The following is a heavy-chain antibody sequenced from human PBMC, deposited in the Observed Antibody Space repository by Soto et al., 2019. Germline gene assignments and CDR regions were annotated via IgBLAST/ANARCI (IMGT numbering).Heavy chain of an antibody. Sequence: EVQLVESGGGLVQPGGSLRLSCEASGFTLSTFWMSWVRQAPGKGLEWVASIKEDGSEKIYVDSVKGRFSISRDSAKNSLHLQMNNLRAKDAAIYYCASYRTLGCWGQGTPVTVSS. CDR1: GFTLSTFW. V-gene: IGHV3-7*03. CDR3: ASYRTLGC. J-gene: IGHJ4*02. CDR2: IKEDGSEK. D-gene: IGHD1-26*01.